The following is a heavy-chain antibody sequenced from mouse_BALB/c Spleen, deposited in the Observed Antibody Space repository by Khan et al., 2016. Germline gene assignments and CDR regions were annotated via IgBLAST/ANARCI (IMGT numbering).Heavy chain of an antibody. Sequence: VQLQQPGAELVKPGASVKLSCTASGFSIQDTYIHWVRQRPEQGLDWIGRIDPPNDNTKYDPKFQGKATIPADTSSNPAYLQLSSLTYEDTAVYYCARMYYGDYWGQGTTLTVSS. CDR3: ARMYYGDY. CDR2: IDPPNDNT. J-gene: IGHJ2*01. D-gene: IGHD1-1*01. V-gene: IGHV14-3*02. CDR1: GFSIQDTY.